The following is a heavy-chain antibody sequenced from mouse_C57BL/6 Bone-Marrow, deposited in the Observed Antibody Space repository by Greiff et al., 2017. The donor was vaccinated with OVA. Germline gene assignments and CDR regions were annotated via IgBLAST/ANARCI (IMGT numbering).Heavy chain of an antibody. CDR2: SRNKANDYTT. CDR1: GFTFSDFY. CDR3: ARDDYYWYFDV. Sequence: EVKVVESGGGLVRSGRSLRLSCATSGFTFSDFYMEWVRQAPGKGLEWIAASRNKANDYTTEYSASVKGRFIVSRDTSQSILYLQMNALRAEDTAIYYCARDDYYWYFDVWGTGTTVTVSS. J-gene: IGHJ1*03. V-gene: IGHV7-1*01.